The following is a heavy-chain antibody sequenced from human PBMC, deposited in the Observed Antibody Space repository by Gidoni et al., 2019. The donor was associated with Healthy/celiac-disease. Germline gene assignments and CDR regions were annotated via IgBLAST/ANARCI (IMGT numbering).Heavy chain of an antibody. Sequence: EVQLVQSGAEVKKPGESLRISCKGSGYSFISYWISWVRQTPGQGLEWMGRIDPSDSYTRYSPSFQGHVTISADKSISTAYLQWSSLKASDTAMYYCARHPSGSYPYSFDYWGQGTLVTVSS. J-gene: IGHJ4*02. CDR3: ARHPSGSYPYSFDY. V-gene: IGHV5-10-1*01. D-gene: IGHD1-26*01. CDR1: GYSFISYW. CDR2: IDPSDSYT.